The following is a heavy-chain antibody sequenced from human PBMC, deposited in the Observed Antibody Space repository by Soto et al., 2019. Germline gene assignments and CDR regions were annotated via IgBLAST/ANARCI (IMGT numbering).Heavy chain of an antibody. CDR3: ATGHQNRDIAAAGTAPLAYFQH. J-gene: IGHJ1*01. D-gene: IGHD6-13*01. CDR2: INPSGGST. CDR1: GYTFTSYY. V-gene: IGHV1-46*03. Sequence: ASVKVSCKASGYTFTSYYMHWVRQAPGQGLEWMGIINPSGGSTSYAQEFQGRVTMTRDTSTSTVYMELSSLRSEDTAVYYCATGHQNRDIAAAGTAPLAYFQHWAQDNLVTVS.